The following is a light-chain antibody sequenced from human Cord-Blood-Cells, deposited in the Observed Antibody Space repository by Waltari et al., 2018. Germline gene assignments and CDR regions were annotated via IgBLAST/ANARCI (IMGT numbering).Light chain of an antibody. V-gene: IGKV1-13*02. CDR3: QPFNSYPRT. J-gene: IGKJ1*01. CDR2: DAS. CDR1: QGVSIS. Sequence: SQLTQSPSSLSASVGDRVTITCRASQGVSISLAWYQQKPGKAPKLLIYDASSLESGVPSRFSGRGYGTDFTFTISSLQPEDFATYYCQPFNSYPRTFGQGTKVEIK.